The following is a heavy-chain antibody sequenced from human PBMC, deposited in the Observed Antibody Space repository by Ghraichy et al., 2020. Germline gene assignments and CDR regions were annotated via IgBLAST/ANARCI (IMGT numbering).Heavy chain of an antibody. Sequence: GGSLRLSCAASGFTFTNYAMSWVRQAPGQGLEWVASISSGGGSTYYAESVKGRFTISRDNSRNTLFLQMNSLRAEDTAVFYCAKNDGSWNTRYHYYSVDVWGRGAAVTIAS. J-gene: IGHJ6*03. V-gene: IGHV3-23*01. CDR1: GFTFTNYA. CDR3: AKNDGSWNTRYHYYSVDV. CDR2: ISSGGGST. D-gene: IGHD3-10*01.